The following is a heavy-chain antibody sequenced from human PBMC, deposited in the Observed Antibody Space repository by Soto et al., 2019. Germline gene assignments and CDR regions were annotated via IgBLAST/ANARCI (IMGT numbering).Heavy chain of an antibody. CDR2: IYYTGTT. V-gene: IGHV4-59*08. CDR1: GGSIRDYY. D-gene: IGHD1-26*01. CDR3: ARGQSGDKVDS. J-gene: IGHJ4*02. Sequence: SETLSLTCTVSGGSIRDYYWGWIRQSPGKGLEWIGYIYYTGTTKYNPSLKSRVTISVDSSKNQFSLKLSSVTAADTAVYYCARGQSGDKVDSWGQGTLFTVSS.